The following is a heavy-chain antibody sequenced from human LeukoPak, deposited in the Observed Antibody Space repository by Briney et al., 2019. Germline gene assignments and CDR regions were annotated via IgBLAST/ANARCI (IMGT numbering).Heavy chain of an antibody. CDR1: GFTFDDYT. Sequence: GGSLRLSCAASGFTFDDYTMRWVRQAPGKGREWVPKMKADGSHIHYVDSVRCRFTISRDNATDSLYLQMHSLRVDDTAVYYCARGGAVAGRFDPWGQGTQVTVSS. D-gene: IGHD6-19*01. J-gene: IGHJ5*02. V-gene: IGHV3-7*01. CDR2: MKADGSHI. CDR3: ARGGAVAGRFDP.